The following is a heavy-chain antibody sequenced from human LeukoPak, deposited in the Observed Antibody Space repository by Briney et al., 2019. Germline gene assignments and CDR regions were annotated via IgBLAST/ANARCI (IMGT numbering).Heavy chain of an antibody. CDR1: GASISGGDYS. CDR2: IYHSGST. Sequence: PSETLSLTCAVSGASISGGDYSWNGIRQPPGKGLEWIGYIYHSGSTDYNLSLKSRVTISVDRSMNQFSLRLRSVTAADTAVYYCARDGGSGNSYGRFDYWGQGTLVSVSS. CDR3: ARDGGSGNSYGRFDY. V-gene: IGHV4-30-2*01. J-gene: IGHJ4*02. D-gene: IGHD5-18*01.